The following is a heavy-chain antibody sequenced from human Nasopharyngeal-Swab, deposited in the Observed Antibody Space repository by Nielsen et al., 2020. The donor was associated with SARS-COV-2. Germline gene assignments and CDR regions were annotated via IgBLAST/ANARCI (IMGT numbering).Heavy chain of an antibody. J-gene: IGHJ6*01. D-gene: IGHD3-3*01. CDR2: ISVAGSNK. V-gene: IGHV3-30-3*01. Sequence: GESLKISCAASGFTFSSYPMHWVRQAPGKGLEWVAVISVAGSNKYYADSVKGRFTISRDNSKNTLYLQMNSLRVEDTAVYFCARMEVLESYYYYAMDVWGQGTTVTVSS. CDR1: GFTFSSYP. CDR3: ARMEVLESYYYYAMDV.